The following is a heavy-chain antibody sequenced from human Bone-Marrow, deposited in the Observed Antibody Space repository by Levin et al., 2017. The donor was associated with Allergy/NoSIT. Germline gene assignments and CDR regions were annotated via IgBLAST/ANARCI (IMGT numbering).Heavy chain of an antibody. D-gene: IGHD1/OR15-1a*01. Sequence: PGKGLEWIGYIYYSGNTYYNPSLKSRVMISVDTSKNQFSLKVSSVTAADTAVYYCAREDGSTIDYWGQGILVTVSS. V-gene: IGHV4-31*02. J-gene: IGHJ4*02. CDR3: AREDGSTIDY. CDR2: IYYSGNT.